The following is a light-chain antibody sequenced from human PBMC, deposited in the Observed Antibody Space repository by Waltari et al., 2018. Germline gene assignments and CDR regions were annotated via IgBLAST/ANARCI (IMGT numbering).Light chain of an antibody. CDR3: QQYYTVPVS. J-gene: IGKJ3*01. Sequence: DIVMTQSPDSLAVSLGERAPINCKSSQTVLDTSNNNNYLAWYQQKSGQPPKVLVYWASTRESGVPDRFSGSGSGTDFTLTIDNLQADDVAIYYCQQYYTVPVSFGPGTTVDLK. CDR1: QTVLDTSNNNNY. CDR2: WAS. V-gene: IGKV4-1*01.